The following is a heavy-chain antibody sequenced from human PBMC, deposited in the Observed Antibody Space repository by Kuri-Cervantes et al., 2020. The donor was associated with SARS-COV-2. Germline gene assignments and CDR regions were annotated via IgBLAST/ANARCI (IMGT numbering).Heavy chain of an antibody. CDR1: GFTFSSYS. Sequence: LSLTCAASGFTFSSYSMNWVRQTPGKGLEWIGRFKSKGAGGTIVYAATVQGRFTISRDDSRNTLYLQMNSLKTEDTGVYYCGIGSTSGWYRRDFDFWGLGTLVTVSS. J-gene: IGHJ4*02. D-gene: IGHD6-19*01. V-gene: IGHV3-15*01. CDR3: GIGSTSGWYRRDFDF. CDR2: FKSKGAGGTI.